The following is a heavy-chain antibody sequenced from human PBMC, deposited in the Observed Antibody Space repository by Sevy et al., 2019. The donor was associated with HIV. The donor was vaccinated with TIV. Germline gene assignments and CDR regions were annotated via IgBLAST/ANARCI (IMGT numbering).Heavy chain of an antibody. CDR2: LYHSGST. J-gene: IGHJ4*02. V-gene: IGHV4-38-2*01. D-gene: IGHD3-22*01. Sequence: SETLSLTCAVSSFSITTAYYWGWIRQPPWKGPEWIGSLYHSGSTSFNPSLKSRVTISVDTSKNHFSLKLSSVTAADTAVYYCARGDYYDTSGYYSYYFGSWGQGTLVTVSS. CDR3: ARGDYYDTSGYYSYYFGS. CDR1: SFSITTAYY.